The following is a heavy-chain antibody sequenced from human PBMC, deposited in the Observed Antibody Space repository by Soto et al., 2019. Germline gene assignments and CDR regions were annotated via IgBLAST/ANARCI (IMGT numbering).Heavy chain of an antibody. Sequence: QVQLVESGGGVVQPGRSLRLSCAASGFTFSGYGMHWVRQAPGKGLEWVAVIWYDGSNKYYADSVKGRFTISRDNSKNTLYLQMNSLRAEDTAVYYCARDWSKEYGMDVWGQGTTVTVSS. CDR3: ARDWSKEYGMDV. V-gene: IGHV3-33*01. CDR2: IWYDGSNK. J-gene: IGHJ6*02. CDR1: GFTFSGYG.